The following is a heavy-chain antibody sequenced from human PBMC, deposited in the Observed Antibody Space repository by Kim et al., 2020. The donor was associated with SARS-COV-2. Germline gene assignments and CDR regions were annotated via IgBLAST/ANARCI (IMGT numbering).Heavy chain of an antibody. CDR2: T. Sequence: TNDAQKFQERVTITRDRSTSTAYMELSSLRSEDTAVYYCAAVPYTVVTPGWGQGTLVTVSS. V-gene: IGHV1-58*01. J-gene: IGHJ4*02. D-gene: IGHD2-21*02. CDR3: AAVPYTVVTPG.